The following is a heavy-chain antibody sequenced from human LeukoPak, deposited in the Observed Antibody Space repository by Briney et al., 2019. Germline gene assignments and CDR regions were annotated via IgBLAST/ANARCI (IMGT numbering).Heavy chain of an antibody. CDR3: AREHEVWFGELTLDY. J-gene: IGHJ4*02. CDR2: IYYSGST. V-gene: IGHV4-59*01. CDR1: GGSISSYY. Sequence: SETLSLTCTVSGGSISSYYWSWIRQPPGKGLEWIGYIYYSGSTNYNPSLKSRVTISVDTSKNQSSLKLSSVTAADTAVYYCAREHEVWFGELTLDYWGQGTLVTVSS. D-gene: IGHD3-10*01.